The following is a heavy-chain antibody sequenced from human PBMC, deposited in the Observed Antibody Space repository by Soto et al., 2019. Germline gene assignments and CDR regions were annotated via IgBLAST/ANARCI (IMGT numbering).Heavy chain of an antibody. CDR1: GGTFSSYA. CDR2: IIPIFGTA. V-gene: IGHV1-69*13. J-gene: IGHJ4*02. CDR3: ARMDTAMVKVDY. Sequence: SVKVSCKASGGTFSSYAISWVRQAPGQGLEWMGGIIPIFGTANYAQKFQGRVTITADESTSTAYMELSSLRSEDTAVYYCARMDTAMVKVDYWGQGTLVTVSS. D-gene: IGHD5-18*01.